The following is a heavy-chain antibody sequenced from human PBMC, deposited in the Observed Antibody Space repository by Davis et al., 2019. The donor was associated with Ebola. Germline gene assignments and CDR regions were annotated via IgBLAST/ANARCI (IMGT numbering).Heavy chain of an antibody. CDR2: IYPRDSDT. J-gene: IGHJ4*02. Sequence: GESLKIPCKDFGYTFTNYWIAWVRQMPGKGLACMGVIYPRDSDTRYRPSFQGQVTISADKSISTAYLQWTSLKASDTAMYYCARVASLVSATRGFDSWGQGTLVTVSS. CDR3: ARVASLVSATRGFDS. CDR1: GYTFTNYW. D-gene: IGHD2-15*01. V-gene: IGHV5-51*01.